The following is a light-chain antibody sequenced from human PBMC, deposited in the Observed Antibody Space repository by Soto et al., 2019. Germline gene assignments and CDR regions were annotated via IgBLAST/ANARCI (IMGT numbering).Light chain of an antibody. Sequence: QSVLTQPASVSGSPGQSITISCTGTSSDVGGYNYVSWYQQHPGKAPKLIIYEVNNRPSGVSGRFSGSKSDTTAYLTISGLQAEDEADYYCQSYDSSLSGYVFGTGTMVTV. V-gene: IGLV2-14*01. J-gene: IGLJ1*01. CDR3: QSYDSSLSGYV. CDR2: EVN. CDR1: SSDVGGYNY.